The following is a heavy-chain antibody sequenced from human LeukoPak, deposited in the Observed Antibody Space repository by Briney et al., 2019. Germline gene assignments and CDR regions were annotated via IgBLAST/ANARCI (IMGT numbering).Heavy chain of an antibody. V-gene: IGHV4-59*11. D-gene: IGHD6-6*01. J-gene: IGHJ4*02. CDR2: IYFSGSA. CDR3: ARGAAPHYSDY. Sequence: SETLSLTCTVSGVSIRSHCWSWVRQPPGKGLEWIGYIYFSGSANYNPSLKSRVTISMGTSENQFSLKLSSVTAADTAVYYCARGAAPHYSDYWGQGTLVTVSS. CDR1: GVSIRSHC.